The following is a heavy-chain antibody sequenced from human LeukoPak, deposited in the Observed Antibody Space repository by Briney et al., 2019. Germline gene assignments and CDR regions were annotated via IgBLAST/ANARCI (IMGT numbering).Heavy chain of an antibody. D-gene: IGHD3-10*01. CDR2: INPNSGGT. CDR3: AKGVSILLWFGELQY. J-gene: IGHJ4*02. CDR1: GYTFTGYY. V-gene: IGHV1-2*02. Sequence: ASVKVSCEASGYTFTGYYMHWVRQAPGQGLEWMGWINPNSGGTNYAQKFQGRVTMTRDTSISTAYMELSRLRSDDTAVYYCAKGVSILLWFGELQYWGQGTLVTVSS.